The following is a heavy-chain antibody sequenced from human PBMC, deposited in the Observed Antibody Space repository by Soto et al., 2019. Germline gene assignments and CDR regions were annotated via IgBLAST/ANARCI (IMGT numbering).Heavy chain of an antibody. J-gene: IGHJ5*01. D-gene: IGHD1-7*01. CDR1: GFTFSSDS. CDR3: ARDPPSGTTLDWFDS. CDR2: ISSSGSFM. V-gene: IGHV3-21*01. Sequence: EVQLVESGGGLVKPGGSLRLSCAASGFTFSSDSMGWVRQAPGKGLEWVASISSSGSFMNYADSVKGRFTISRDNAKNSLYLQMRSLKDEDTAVYYCARDPPSGTTLDWFDSWGQGPLVTVSS.